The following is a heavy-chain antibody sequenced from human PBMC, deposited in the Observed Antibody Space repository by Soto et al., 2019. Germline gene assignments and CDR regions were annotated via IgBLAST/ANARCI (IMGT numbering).Heavy chain of an antibody. CDR1: GFAFNNYG. CDR2: ISKSDYT. D-gene: IGHD2-2*01. V-gene: IGHV3-21*01. CDR3: AREDSIIIPAVSDF. J-gene: IGHJ4*02. Sequence: KPXGSLGLSCTVSGFAFNNYGINWVRQAPGKGLEWVSSISKSDYTYYSDSVKGRFTISRDNAKNSVSLQMNTLRVEDTAVYYCAREDSIIIPAVSDFWGQGTLVTVSS.